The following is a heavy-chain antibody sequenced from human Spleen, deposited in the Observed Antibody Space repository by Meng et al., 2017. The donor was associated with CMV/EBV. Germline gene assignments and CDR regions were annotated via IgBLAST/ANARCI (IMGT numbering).Heavy chain of an antibody. CDR3: ARGSWWFDP. Sequence: SLTCTVSGGSINSGDYCWSWIRQPPGKGMEWIEYIYYSGNTWYNPSLKSRVSISVDTSRTHFSLTLSSVTAADTAVYYCARGSWWFDPWGQGTLVTVSS. CDR2: IYYSGNT. CDR1: GGSINSGDYC. J-gene: IGHJ5*02. V-gene: IGHV4-30-4*08.